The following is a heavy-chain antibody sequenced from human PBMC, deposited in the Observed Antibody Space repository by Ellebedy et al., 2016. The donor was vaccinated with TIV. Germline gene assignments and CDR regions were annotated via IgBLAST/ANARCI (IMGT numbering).Heavy chain of an antibody. J-gene: IGHJ6*02. CDR3: AREPMVRGVIRRGYAMDV. V-gene: IGHV3-33*01. CDR2: IWYDGSNK. D-gene: IGHD3-10*01. CDR1: GCTFSSYG. Sequence: GGSLRLXXAASGCTFSSYGMHWVRQAPGKGLEWVAVIWYDGSNKYYADSVKGRFTISRDNSKNTLYLQMNSLRAEDTAVYYCAREPMVRGVIRRGYAMDVWGQGTTVTVSS.